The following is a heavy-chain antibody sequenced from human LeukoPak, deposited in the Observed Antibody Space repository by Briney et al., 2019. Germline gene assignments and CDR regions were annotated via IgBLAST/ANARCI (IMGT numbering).Heavy chain of an antibody. Sequence: GGSLRLSCAASGFTFSSYGMHWVRQAPGKGLEWVAVISYDGSNKYYADSVKGRFTISRDNSKNTLYLQMNSLRAEDTAVYYCDGNSGDYWGQGTLVTVSS. CDR1: GFTFSSYG. D-gene: IGHD4-23*01. CDR3: DGNSGDY. J-gene: IGHJ4*02. CDR2: ISYDGSNK. V-gene: IGHV3-30*03.